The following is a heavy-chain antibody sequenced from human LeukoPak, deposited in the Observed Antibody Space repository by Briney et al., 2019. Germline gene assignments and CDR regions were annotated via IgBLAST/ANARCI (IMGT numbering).Heavy chain of an antibody. V-gene: IGHV4-61*02. CDR2: ISTSGSR. CDR3: ARVQIVGATRHNWFDP. CDR1: GGSISSGYYY. J-gene: IGHJ5*02. D-gene: IGHD1-26*01. Sequence: SQTLSLTCTVSGGSISSGYYYWSWIRQPAGKGLEWIGRISTSGSRNYNPSLKSRVTMSVETSKNQFSLRLSSVTAADTAVYYCARVQIVGATRHNWFDPWGQGTLVTVSS.